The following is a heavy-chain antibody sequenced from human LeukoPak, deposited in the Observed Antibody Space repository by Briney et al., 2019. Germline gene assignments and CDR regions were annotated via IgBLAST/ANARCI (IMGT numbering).Heavy chain of an antibody. J-gene: IGHJ4*02. Sequence: GGSLRLSCAASGFTFSSSAMSWVRQAPGKGLEWVSNISGSGSGGSTYYADSVKGRLTISRDNSKNTLYLQMNSLRAEDTAVYYCAKDRSRALSSGGLDYWGQGTLVTVSS. CDR3: AKDRSRALSSGGLDY. D-gene: IGHD3-22*01. CDR2: ISGSGSGGST. V-gene: IGHV3-23*01. CDR1: GFTFSSSA.